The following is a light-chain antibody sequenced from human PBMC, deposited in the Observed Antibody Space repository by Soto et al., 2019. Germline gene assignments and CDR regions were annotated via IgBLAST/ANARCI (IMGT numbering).Light chain of an antibody. V-gene: IGLV2-14*01. CDR3: SSYAISSSLII. CDR1: SNDVGGYNY. CDR2: EVS. Sequence: QSVLTQPASVSGSPGQSITISCTGTSNDVGGYNYVSWYQQHPGKAPKHIIYEVSNRPSGVSNRFSGSKSGNTASLTISGLRAEDEADYYCSSYAISSSLIIFGGGTQLTVL. J-gene: IGLJ2*01.